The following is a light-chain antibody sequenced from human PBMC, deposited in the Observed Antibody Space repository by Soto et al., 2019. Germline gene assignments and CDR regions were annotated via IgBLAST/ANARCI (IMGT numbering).Light chain of an antibody. CDR2: EVS. CDR1: SSDVGGYKY. CDR3: SSFAGTKTV. Sequence: QSVLAQPPSASGSPGQSVTISCTGTSSDVGGYKYVSWYQHHPGKAPKLLIFEVSKRLSGVPDRFSGSKSGNTASLTVSGLQPEDEADYYCSSFAGTKTVFGTGTKVTVL. J-gene: IGLJ1*01. V-gene: IGLV2-8*01.